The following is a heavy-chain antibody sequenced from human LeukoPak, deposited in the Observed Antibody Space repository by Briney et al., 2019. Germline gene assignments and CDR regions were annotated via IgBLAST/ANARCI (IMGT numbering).Heavy chain of an antibody. CDR2: ISGSDEST. Sequence: GGSLRLSCAASGFTFSSYDMSWIRPAPGKGLEWVSEISGSDESTKYVDSVKGRFTISRDNSKNTLYLLLNSLRVDDTAVYYCANRRLGRGAFDIWGQGTMVTVSS. D-gene: IGHD7-27*01. V-gene: IGHV3-23*01. J-gene: IGHJ3*02. CDR3: ANRRLGRGAFDI. CDR1: GFTFSSYD.